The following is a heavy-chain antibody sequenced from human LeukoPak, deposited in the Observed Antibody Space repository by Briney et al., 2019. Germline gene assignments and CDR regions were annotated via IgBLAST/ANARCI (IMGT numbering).Heavy chain of an antibody. V-gene: IGHV3-48*03. CDR3: AKGGSSSWDYFDS. J-gene: IGHJ4*02. CDR1: GFTFSSYE. CDR2: ISSSGSTI. Sequence: GGSLRLSCAASGFTFSSYEMNWVRQAPGKGLEWVSYISSSGSTIYYADSVKGRFTISRDNSKNTLYLQMNSLRVEDTAVYYCAKGGSSSWDYFDSWGQGTLVTVSS. D-gene: IGHD6-13*01.